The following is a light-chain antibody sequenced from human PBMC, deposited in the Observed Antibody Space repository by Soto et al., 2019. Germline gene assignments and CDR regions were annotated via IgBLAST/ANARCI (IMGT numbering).Light chain of an antibody. J-gene: IGKJ1*01. CDR1: QSISSS. CDR2: DAS. Sequence: DIQMTQSPSTLSASVGDRVSIACRASQSISSSLAWYQQKPGKAPKLLIYDASSLESGVPSRFSGSETGTEFTLSINSLLPQDFATYYSQQEHRYSWTFGQGSKVEIK. V-gene: IGKV1-5*01. CDR3: QQEHRYSWT.